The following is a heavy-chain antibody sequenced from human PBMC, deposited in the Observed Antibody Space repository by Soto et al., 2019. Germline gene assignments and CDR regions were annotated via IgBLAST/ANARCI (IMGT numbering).Heavy chain of an antibody. CDR3: ARDGGGYGDYYYSYFMDV. V-gene: IGHV1-3*01. CDR2: IIAGNGNT. CDR1: GYTFTTYA. Sequence: QVQLVQSGAEVKKPGASVKVSCQASGYTFTTYAIHWVRQAPGQRLEWMGWIIAGNGNTKYSQKFQDRVAITRDTSASTAYMELSSLRSEDSAVYYCARDGGGYGDYYYSYFMDVWGQGTTVTVSS. J-gene: IGHJ6*03. D-gene: IGHD5-12*01.